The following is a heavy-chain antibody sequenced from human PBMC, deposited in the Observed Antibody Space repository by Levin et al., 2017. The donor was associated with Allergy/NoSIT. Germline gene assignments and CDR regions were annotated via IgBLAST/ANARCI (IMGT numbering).Heavy chain of an antibody. J-gene: IGHJ5*02. Sequence: GESLKISCQASGYTFTSYDINWVRQATGQGLEWMGWMNPNSGNTGYAQKFQGRVTMTRNTSISTAYMELSSLRSEDTAVYYCARGSKVRNYDFWSGYYFPFDPWGQGTLVTVSS. V-gene: IGHV1-8*01. CDR3: ARGSKVRNYDFWSGYYFPFDP. CDR2: MNPNSGNT. CDR1: GYTFTSYD. D-gene: IGHD3-3*01.